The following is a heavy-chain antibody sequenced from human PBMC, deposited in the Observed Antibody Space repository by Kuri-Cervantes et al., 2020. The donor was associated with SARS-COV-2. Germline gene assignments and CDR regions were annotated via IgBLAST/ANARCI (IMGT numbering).Heavy chain of an antibody. V-gene: IGHV1-69*04. CDR1: GGTFSSYT. J-gene: IGHJ4*02. Sequence: SVKVSCKASGGTFSSYTISWVRQAPGQGLEWMGRIIPILGIANYAQKFQGRVTMTRDTSTSTVYMELRSLRSDDTAVYYCARDRGFGSIDYWGQGTLVTVSS. CDR2: IIPILGIA. D-gene: IGHD3-10*01. CDR3: ARDRGFGSIDY.